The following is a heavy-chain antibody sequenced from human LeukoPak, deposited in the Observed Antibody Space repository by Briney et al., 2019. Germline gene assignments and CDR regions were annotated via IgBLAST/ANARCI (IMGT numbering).Heavy chain of an antibody. V-gene: IGHV1-2*02. CDR1: GYTFTDYY. J-gene: IGHJ5*02. CDR3: VRKHDYGDYPWFDP. Sequence: ASVTVSCKASGYTFTDYYVHRVRQAPGQGLEWMGWINPNSGGTNYAQKFQGRVTMTRDTSISTAYMELSRLISDDTAVYYCVRKHDYGDYPWFDPWGQGTLVTVSS. D-gene: IGHD4-17*01. CDR2: INPNSGGT.